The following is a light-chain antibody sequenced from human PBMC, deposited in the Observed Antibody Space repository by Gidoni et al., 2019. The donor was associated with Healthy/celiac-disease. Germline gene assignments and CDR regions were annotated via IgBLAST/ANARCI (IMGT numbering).Light chain of an antibody. CDR3: QQSYSTPPT. J-gene: IGKJ4*01. CDR1: QSISSY. Sequence: DIQMTQSPSSLSASVGDRVTITCRASQSISSYLNWYQQKPGKAPKLLIYAASSVQSGVPSRFSGSGSGTDFTLTISSLQPEEFATYYCQQSYSTPPTFGGGTEVEIK. V-gene: IGKV1-39*01. CDR2: AAS.